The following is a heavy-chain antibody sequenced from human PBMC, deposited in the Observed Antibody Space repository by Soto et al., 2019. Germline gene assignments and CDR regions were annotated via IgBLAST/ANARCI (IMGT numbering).Heavy chain of an antibody. D-gene: IGHD3-3*01. CDR1: GLTFITSS. CDR3: ARVGPGRSGAFDY. Sequence: QVQLVESGGGVVQPGKSLRLSCAASGLTFITSSMHWVRQAPGKGLEWMAFISHDGTSKYYAASVKGRFTISRDISKNTLYLQMNSLTPEDTAVYYCARVGPGRSGAFDYWGQGTLVTVSS. CDR2: ISHDGTSK. V-gene: IGHV3-30*14. J-gene: IGHJ4*02.